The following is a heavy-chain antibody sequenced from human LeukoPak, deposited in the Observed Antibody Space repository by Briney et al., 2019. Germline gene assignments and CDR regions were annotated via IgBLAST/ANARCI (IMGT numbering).Heavy chain of an antibody. CDR3: ARESWHYGTDAFDV. CDR2: INAGNGNT. D-gene: IGHD1-7*01. J-gene: IGHJ3*01. Sequence: ASVKVSCKASGYTFTTYTIHWVRQAPGQRLEWMGWINAGNGNTKYSQKFQGRVTITRGTSASTAYMELSSLRSEDTAVFYCARESWHYGTDAFDVWGQGTMVTVSS. CDR1: GYTFTTYT. V-gene: IGHV1-3*01.